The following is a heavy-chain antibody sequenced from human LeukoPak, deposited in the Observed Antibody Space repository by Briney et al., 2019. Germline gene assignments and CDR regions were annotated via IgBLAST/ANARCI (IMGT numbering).Heavy chain of an antibody. V-gene: IGHV3-30*02. CDR3: AKEFHDFWSGYNWGDNWFDP. D-gene: IGHD3-3*01. CDR1: GFTFNSYG. Sequence: GGSMRLSCAVAGFTFNSYGMHWVRQAPSKGLGWVAFIRSDGSNNYYGDSVKGRFTISRDNSKKMLYLQMNSLRPEDTAVYYCAKEFHDFWSGYNWGDNWFDPWGQGTLVTVSS. CDR2: IRSDGSNN. J-gene: IGHJ5*02.